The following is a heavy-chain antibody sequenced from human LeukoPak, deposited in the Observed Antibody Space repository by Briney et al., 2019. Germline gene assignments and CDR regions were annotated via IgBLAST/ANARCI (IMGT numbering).Heavy chain of an antibody. CDR2: IYYSGST. J-gene: IGHJ4*02. V-gene: IGHV4-39*07. Sequence: SETLSLTCTVSGDSISSSSYYWGWIRQPPGKGLEWIGSIYYSGSTYYNPSLKSRVTISVDTSKNQVSLKLRSVTAADTAVYYCARDTSGGVAGYWDYWGQGTLVTVSS. CDR3: ARDTSGGVAGYWDY. D-gene: IGHD3-16*01. CDR1: GDSISSSSYY.